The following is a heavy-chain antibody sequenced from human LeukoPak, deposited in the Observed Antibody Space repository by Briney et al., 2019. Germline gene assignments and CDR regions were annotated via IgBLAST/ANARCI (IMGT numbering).Heavy chain of an antibody. CDR2: ISGSGGST. Sequence: GGSLRLSCAASGFTLSSSDMHWVRQAPGKGLEWVSGISGSGGSTYYADSVKGRFTISRDNSKNTLYLQMNSLTAEDTAVYYCAKDLGYTSGWSDYWGQGTLVTVSS. D-gene: IGHD6-19*01. J-gene: IGHJ4*02. V-gene: IGHV3-23*01. CDR3: AKDLGYTSGWSDY. CDR1: GFTLSSSD.